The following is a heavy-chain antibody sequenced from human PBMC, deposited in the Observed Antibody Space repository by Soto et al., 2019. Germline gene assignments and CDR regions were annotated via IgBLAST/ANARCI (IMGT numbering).Heavy chain of an antibody. CDR3: ARDATVTTYNWFDP. CDR1: GFTFSSYW. V-gene: IGHV3-7*01. CDR2: IKQDGSEK. J-gene: IGHJ5*02. D-gene: IGHD4-17*01. Sequence: EVQLVESGGGLVQPGGSLRLSCAASGFTFSSYWMSWVRQAPGKGLEWVANIKQDGSEKYYVDSVKGRFTISRDTAKNSLYLQMNSLRAEDTAVYYCARDATVTTYNWFDPWGQGTLVTVSS.